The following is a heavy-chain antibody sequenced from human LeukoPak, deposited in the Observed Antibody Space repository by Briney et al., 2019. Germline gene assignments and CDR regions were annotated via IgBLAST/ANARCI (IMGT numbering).Heavy chain of an antibody. D-gene: IGHD6-13*01. CDR2: INTNTGNP. CDR1: GYTFTSYA. CDR3: ARGMAAAGTVWYFDL. V-gene: IGHV7-4-1*02. J-gene: IGHJ2*01. Sequence: REASVKVSCKASGYTFTSYAMNWVRQAPGQGLEWMGWINTNTGNPTYAQGFTGRFVFSLDTSVSTAYLQISSLKAEDTAVYYCARGMAAAGTVWYFDLWGRGTLVTVSS.